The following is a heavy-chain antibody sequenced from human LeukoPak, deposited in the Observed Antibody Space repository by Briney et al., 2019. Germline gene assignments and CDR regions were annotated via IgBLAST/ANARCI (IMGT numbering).Heavy chain of an antibody. V-gene: IGHV3-66*01. CDR3: ARDRGHQLLIFDY. J-gene: IGHJ4*02. CDR2: IYSGGST. D-gene: IGHD2-2*01. Sequence: GGSLRLSCAASGFTVSSNYMSWVRQAPGKGLEWVSVIYSGGSTYYADSVKGRFTISRDNSKNTLYLQMNSLRAEDTAVYYCARDRGHQLLIFDYWGQGTLVTVSS. CDR1: GFTVSSNY.